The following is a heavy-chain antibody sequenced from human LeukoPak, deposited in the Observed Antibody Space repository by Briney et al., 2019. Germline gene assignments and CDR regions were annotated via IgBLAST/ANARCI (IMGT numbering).Heavy chain of an antibody. CDR2: ISSSSSTI. CDR3: ARETYCSGGSCYPYYFDY. V-gene: IGHV3-48*01. J-gene: IGHJ4*02. D-gene: IGHD2-15*01. Sequence: PGGSLRLSCAASGFTFSSYSMNWVRQAPGKGLEWVSYISSSSSTIYYADSVKGRFTISRDNAKNSLYLQMNSLRAEDEAVYYCARETYCSGGSCYPYYFDYWGQGTLVTVSS. CDR1: GFTFSSYS.